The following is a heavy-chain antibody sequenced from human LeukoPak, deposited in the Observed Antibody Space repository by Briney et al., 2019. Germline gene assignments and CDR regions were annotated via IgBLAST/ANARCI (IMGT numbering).Heavy chain of an antibody. Sequence: PGGSLRLSCAASGFTFSSYGMHWVRQAPGKGLEWVANIKQDGSEKYYVDSVKGRFTISRDNAKNSLYLQMNSLRAEDTAVYYCARDFLSDFWSGYYYYYYGMDVWGQGTTVTVSS. CDR2: IKQDGSEK. CDR1: GFTFSSYG. D-gene: IGHD3-3*01. V-gene: IGHV3-7*01. CDR3: ARDFLSDFWSGYYYYYYGMDV. J-gene: IGHJ6*02.